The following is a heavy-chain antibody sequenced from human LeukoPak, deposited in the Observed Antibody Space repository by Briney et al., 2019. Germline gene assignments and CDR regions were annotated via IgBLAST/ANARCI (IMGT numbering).Heavy chain of an antibody. D-gene: IGHD3-10*01. V-gene: IGHV3-23*01. CDR2: ISGSAGTT. J-gene: IGHJ4*02. CDR3: AGSSHLGFVELFGALDY. Sequence: PGGSLRLSCAASGFTFSSYAMNWVRQAPRKGLEWGSAISGSAGTTYYAASAKGRFTISRDNSKNTLYLQMNSLRVEDTAVYYCAGSSHLGFVELFGALDYWGQGTLVTVSS. CDR1: GFTFSSYA.